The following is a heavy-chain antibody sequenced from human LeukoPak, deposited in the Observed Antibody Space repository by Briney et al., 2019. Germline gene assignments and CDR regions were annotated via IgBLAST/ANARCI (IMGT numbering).Heavy chain of an antibody. Sequence: GESLKISCQGSGYSFTSYWIGWVRQMPGKGLEWMGIIYPGDSDTRYSPSFQGQVTISADKSIGTAYLQWSSLKASDTAMYYCASGSSRDYYYYGMDVWGQGTTVTVSS. D-gene: IGHD1-26*01. CDR1: GYSFTSYW. V-gene: IGHV5-51*01. CDR2: IYPGDSDT. J-gene: IGHJ6*02. CDR3: ASGSSRDYYYYGMDV.